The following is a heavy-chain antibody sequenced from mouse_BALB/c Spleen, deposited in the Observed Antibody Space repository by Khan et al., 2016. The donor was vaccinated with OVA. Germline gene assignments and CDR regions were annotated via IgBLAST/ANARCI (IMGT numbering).Heavy chain of an antibody. V-gene: IGHV1-77*01. D-gene: IGHD1-2*01. CDR1: GYSFTDYY. CDR3: ARRDYFGYTFAY. CDR2: LSPGSGDT. J-gene: IGHJ3*01. Sequence: VQLQESGAELARPGASVKLSCKASGYSFTDYYINWVKQRTGQGLEWIGELSPGSGDTYYNEKFKGKATLTADKSSSTAYMQLSSLTSEASAVXCYARRDYFGYTFAYWGQGTLVTVSA.